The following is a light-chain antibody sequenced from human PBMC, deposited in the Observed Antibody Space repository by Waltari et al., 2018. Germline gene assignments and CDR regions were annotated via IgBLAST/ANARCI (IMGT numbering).Light chain of an antibody. V-gene: IGKV4-1*01. Sequence: DIVMTQSPDSLAVSLGERATINCKSSQSVLSNYDNKNYLAWFHQKPGQPPNLLISWASTRESGVPDRFSGSGSGTDFTLTISSLQAEDVAVYYCQQYYGIPLAFGGGTKVEIK. CDR1: QSVLSNYDNKNY. CDR3: QQYYGIPLA. J-gene: IGKJ4*01. CDR2: WAS.